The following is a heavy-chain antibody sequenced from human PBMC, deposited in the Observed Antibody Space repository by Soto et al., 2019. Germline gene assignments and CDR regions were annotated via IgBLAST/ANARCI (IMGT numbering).Heavy chain of an antibody. J-gene: IGHJ4*02. CDR1: GGSTSSSSYY. V-gene: IGHV4-39*01. CDR2: IYYSGST. CDR3: ARLNKKWLSREPFDF. D-gene: IGHD3-22*01. Sequence: SETLSLTCTVSGGSTSSSSYYWAWIRQPPGKGLEWIGSIYYSGSTYYNPSLKSRLTISVDTSKNQFSLKLSSVTAADTAVYYCARLNKKWLSREPFDFWGKGTLVTVSS.